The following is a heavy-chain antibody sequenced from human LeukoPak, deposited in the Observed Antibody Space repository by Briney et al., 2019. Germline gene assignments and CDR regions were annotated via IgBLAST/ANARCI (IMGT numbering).Heavy chain of an antibody. Sequence: SSVKVSCKASGGTSTNYAIDWVRQAPGQGLEWMGRIIPVLDIRNYAQKFQGGVTFTADTSTSTTYLELSSLKFDDTAVYYCATNRGQVLDFWGLGTLVTVSS. CDR2: IIPVLDIR. CDR3: ATNRGQVLDF. D-gene: IGHD3-10*01. CDR1: GGTSTNYA. J-gene: IGHJ4*02. V-gene: IGHV1-69*04.